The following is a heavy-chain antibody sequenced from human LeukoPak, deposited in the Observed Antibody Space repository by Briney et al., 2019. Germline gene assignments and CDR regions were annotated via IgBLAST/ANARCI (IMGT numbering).Heavy chain of an antibody. D-gene: IGHD3-16*01. V-gene: IGHV1-2*02. CDR3: VGGETTFDY. CDR2: INPNSGDT. CDR1: GYTFTGYY. Sequence: GASVKVSCKASGYTFTGYYMHWVRQAPGQGLEWMGWINPNSGDTNYAQKFQGRVTMTRDTSISTAYMELSSLRSEDTAVYCCVGGETTFDYWGQGTLVTVSS. J-gene: IGHJ4*02.